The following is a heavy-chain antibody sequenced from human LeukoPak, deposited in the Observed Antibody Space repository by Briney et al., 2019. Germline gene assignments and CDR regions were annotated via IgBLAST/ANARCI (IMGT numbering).Heavy chain of an antibody. CDR3: ARTVGIVVIPGVQEDAYFDN. Sequence: SETLSLTCAVYGGSFSDYYWSWLRQPPGKGLEWIGKINHSGNTYYNPSLKSRVTVSVDTSKNQFSLKLDSVTAADTAVYYCARTVGIVVIPGVQEDAYFDNWGQGTLVTVSS. V-gene: IGHV4-34*01. J-gene: IGHJ4*02. CDR1: GGSFSDYY. CDR2: INHSGNT. D-gene: IGHD2-2*01.